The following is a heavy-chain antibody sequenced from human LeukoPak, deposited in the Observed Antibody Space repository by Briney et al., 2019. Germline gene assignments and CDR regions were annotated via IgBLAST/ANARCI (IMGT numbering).Heavy chain of an antibody. CDR3: ARGRSAVAGSY. V-gene: IGHV4-34*01. CDR2: INHSGST. Sequence: SETLSLTCAVYGGSFSGYYWSWIRQPPGKGLEWIGEINHSGSTNYNPSLKSRVTISVDTSKNQFSLELSSVTAADTAVYYCARGRSAVAGSYWGQGTLVTVSS. J-gene: IGHJ4*02. D-gene: IGHD6-19*01. CDR1: GGSFSGYY.